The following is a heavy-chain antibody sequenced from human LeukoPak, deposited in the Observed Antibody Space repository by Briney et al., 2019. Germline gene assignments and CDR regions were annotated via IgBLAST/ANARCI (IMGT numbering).Heavy chain of an antibody. Sequence: PSETLSLPCTVSGVSISSSNSYWGWIRQPPGKGLEWIGSIYYTGNTYYNASLKSRVTISIDTSKNQISLRLTSVTAADTAMYYCARQIGSGLFTLPGGQGTLVTVSS. CDR1: GVSISSSNSY. V-gene: IGHV4-39*01. D-gene: IGHD3/OR15-3a*01. CDR2: IYYTGNT. J-gene: IGHJ4*02. CDR3: ARQIGSGLFTLP.